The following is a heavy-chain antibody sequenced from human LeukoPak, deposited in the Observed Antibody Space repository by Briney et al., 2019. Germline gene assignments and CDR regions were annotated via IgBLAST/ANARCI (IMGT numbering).Heavy chain of an antibody. CDR1: GFSFSSYY. CDR2: IGTAGDT. D-gene: IGHD2-15*01. V-gene: IGHV3-13*01. J-gene: IGHJ6*02. CDR3: ARGYCSGGSCFTGMDV. Sequence: AGTLSLSCTASGFSFSSYYMNWVRQPTGKGLEWVSSIGTAGDTYYPGSVKGRFTISRENAKNSLYLQMNSLRAGDTAVYYCARGYCSGGSCFTGMDVWGQGTTVTVSS.